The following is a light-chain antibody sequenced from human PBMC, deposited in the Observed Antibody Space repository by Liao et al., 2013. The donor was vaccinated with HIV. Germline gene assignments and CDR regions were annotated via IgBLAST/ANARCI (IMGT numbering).Light chain of an antibody. CDR3: QLWDSSSDHPYV. CDR2: YDT. Sequence: SYELTQPPSVSVAPGKTASITCGGSNIGSKSVHWYQQKPGQAPVLVIYYDTERPSGVPERFSGPNSGNTATLTISRVEPGDEADYYCQLWDSSSDHPYVFGTGTQVTVL. J-gene: IGLJ1*01. V-gene: IGLV3-21*01. CDR1: NIGSKS.